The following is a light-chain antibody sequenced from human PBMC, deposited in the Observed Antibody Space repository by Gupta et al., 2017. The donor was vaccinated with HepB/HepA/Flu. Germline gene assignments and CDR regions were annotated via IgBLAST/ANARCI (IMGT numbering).Light chain of an antibody. Sequence: QSVLTQPPSASGTPGQMVTISCSGSSSSIGSNYVYWYQQLPGTAPKLLIERKNQRPSGVPDRFSGDNYGASASLVISGRRYEDEAEEYGSEWDDSLRGHYVFGTGTEVTVL. CDR3: SEWDDSLRGHYV. J-gene: IGLJ1*01. V-gene: IGLV1-47*01. CDR2: RKN. CDR1: SSSIGSNY.